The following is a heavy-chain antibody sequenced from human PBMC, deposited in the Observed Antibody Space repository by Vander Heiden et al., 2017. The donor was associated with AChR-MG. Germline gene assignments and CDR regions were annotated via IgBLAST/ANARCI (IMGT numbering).Heavy chain of an antibody. Sequence: EVQLVESGGGLVQPGGSLRLSCAASGFTFSSYWMSWVRQAPGKGLESVANIKQGGSEKYYVDSVKGRFTISRDNAKNSLYLQMNSLRAEDTAVYYCARSAGSGWSTKQNWYFDLWGRGTLVTVSS. CDR3: ARSAGSGWSTKQNWYFDL. CDR2: IKQGGSEK. V-gene: IGHV3-7*01. J-gene: IGHJ2*01. CDR1: GFTFSSYW. D-gene: IGHD6-19*01.